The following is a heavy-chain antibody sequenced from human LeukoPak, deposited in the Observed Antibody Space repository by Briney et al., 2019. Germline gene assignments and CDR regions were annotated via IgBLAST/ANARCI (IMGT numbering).Heavy chain of an antibody. CDR3: ARRVPADY. J-gene: IGHJ4*02. Sequence: GGSLRLSCAASGFTSSSYSMNWVRQAPGKGLEWVSYISSSSSTIYYADSVKGRFTISRDNSKNTLYLQMNSLRAEDTAVYYCARRVPADYWGQGTLVTVSS. D-gene: IGHD4/OR15-4a*01. CDR1: GFTSSSYS. V-gene: IGHV3-48*01. CDR2: ISSSSSTI.